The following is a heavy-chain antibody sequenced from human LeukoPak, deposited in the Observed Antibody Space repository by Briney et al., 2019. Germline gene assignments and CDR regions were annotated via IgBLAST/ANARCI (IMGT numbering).Heavy chain of an antibody. V-gene: IGHV4-34*01. CDR3: ARRISSSWYEDY. CDR1: GGSFSGYY. D-gene: IGHD6-13*01. CDR2: INHSGST. Sequence: SETLSLTCAVYGGSFSGYYWSWIRQPPGKGLEWIGEINHSGSTNYNPSLKSRVTISVDTSKNQFSLKLSSVTAADTAVYYCARRISSSWYEDYWGQGTLVTVSS. J-gene: IGHJ4*02.